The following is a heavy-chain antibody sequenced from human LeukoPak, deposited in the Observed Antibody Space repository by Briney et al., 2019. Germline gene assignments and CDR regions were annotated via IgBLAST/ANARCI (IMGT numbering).Heavy chain of an antibody. CDR1: GFTFSSYA. J-gene: IGHJ5*02. CDR2: ISGSGGST. Sequence: GGSLRLSCAASGFTFSSYAMSWVRQAPGKGLEWVSAISGSGGSTYYADSVKGRFTISRDNSKNTLYLQMNSLRAEDTAVYYCAKDPHYYDSSGYPNHWFDPWGQGTLVTVSS. V-gene: IGHV3-23*01. CDR3: AKDPHYYDSSGYPNHWFDP. D-gene: IGHD3-22*01.